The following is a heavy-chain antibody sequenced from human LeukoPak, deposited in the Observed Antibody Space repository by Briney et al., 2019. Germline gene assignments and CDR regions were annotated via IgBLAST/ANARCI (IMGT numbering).Heavy chain of an antibody. CDR3: ASFGTTVITFDAFDI. J-gene: IGHJ3*02. D-gene: IGHD4-17*01. Sequence: SETLSLTCTVSGGSISSGGYYWSWIRRHPGKGLEWIGYIYYSGSTNYNPSLKSRVTISVDKSKNQFSLKLSSVTAADTAVYYCASFGTTVITFDAFDIWGQGTMVTVSS. CDR1: GGSISSGGYY. CDR2: IYYSGST. V-gene: IGHV4-31*03.